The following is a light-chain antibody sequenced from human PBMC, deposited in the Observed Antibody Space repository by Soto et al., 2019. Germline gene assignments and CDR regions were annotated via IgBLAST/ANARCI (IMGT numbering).Light chain of an antibody. CDR1: QSVSTY. V-gene: IGKV3-11*01. CDR3: QQRSNWPPST. Sequence: EIVLTQSPATLSLSPGERATLSCRASQSVSTYLAWYQRKPGQAPRLLIYGASNRATGIPARFSGSGSGTDFTLTISSLEPEDFAVYYCQQRSNWPPSTFGQGTKLEIK. CDR2: GAS. J-gene: IGKJ2*01.